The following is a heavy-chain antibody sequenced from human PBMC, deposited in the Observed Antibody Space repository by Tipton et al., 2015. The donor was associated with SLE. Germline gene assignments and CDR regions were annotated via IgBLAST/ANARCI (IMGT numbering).Heavy chain of an antibody. V-gene: IGHV4-30-2*01. CDR3: ARDKPYDI. Sequence: LRLSCTVSGVSISGGGYYWSWVRQQPGRGLEWIGYIYHSGSTSYNPSLKSRVTISVDTSKNQFSLKLTSVTAADTAVYYCARDKPYDIWGQGTMVTVSS. CDR2: IYHSGST. CDR1: GVSISGGGYY. J-gene: IGHJ3*02.